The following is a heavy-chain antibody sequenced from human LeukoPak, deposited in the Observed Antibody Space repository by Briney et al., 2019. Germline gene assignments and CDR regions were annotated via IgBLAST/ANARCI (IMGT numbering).Heavy chain of an antibody. CDR1: GYSFTSYW. CDR2: IYPGDSDT. J-gene: IGHJ4*02. V-gene: IGHV5-51*01. D-gene: IGHD3-22*01. Sequence: GESLKISCKGSGYSFTSYWIDWVRQMPGKGLEWMGIIYPGDSDTRYSPSFQGQVTISADKSISTAYLQWSSLKASDTAMYYCARVGYYYDSSGYLYYFDYWGQGTLVTVSS. CDR3: ARVGYYYDSSGYLYYFDY.